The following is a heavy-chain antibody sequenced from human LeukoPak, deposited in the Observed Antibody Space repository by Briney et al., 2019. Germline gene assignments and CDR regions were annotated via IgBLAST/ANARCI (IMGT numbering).Heavy chain of an antibody. CDR1: GYTFTSYD. V-gene: IGHV1-8*01. J-gene: IGHJ4*02. CDR3: ARGESGLRFLEWSANFDY. Sequence: ASVKVSCKASGYTFTSYDINWVRQVTGQGLEWMGWMNPNSGNTGYAQKFQGRVTMTRNTSISTAYMELSSLRSEDTAVYYCARGESGLRFLEWSANFDYWGQGTLVTVSS. D-gene: IGHD3-3*01. CDR2: MNPNSGNT.